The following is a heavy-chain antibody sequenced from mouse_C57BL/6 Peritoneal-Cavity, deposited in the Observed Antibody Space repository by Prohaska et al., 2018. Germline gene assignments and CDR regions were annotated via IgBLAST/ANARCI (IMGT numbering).Heavy chain of an antibody. J-gene: IGHJ3*01. V-gene: IGHV4-1*01. D-gene: IGHD2-4*01. CDR2: INPDSSTI. CDR1: GIDFSRYW. Sequence: EVKLLPSGGCLLQPGGSLKLSCAASGIDFSRYWMSWVRRAPGKGLEWIGEINPDSSTINYAPSLKDKFIISRDNAKNTLYLQMSKVRSEDTARYYCARPDDYAWFAYWGQGTLVTVSA. CDR3: ARPDDYAWFAY.